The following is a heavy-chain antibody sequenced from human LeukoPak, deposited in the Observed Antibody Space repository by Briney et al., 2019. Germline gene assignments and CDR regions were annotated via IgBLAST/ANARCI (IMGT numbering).Heavy chain of an antibody. V-gene: IGHV3-48*03. CDR3: AIKNYYGSGTYDY. Sequence: GGSLRLSCAAYGFTLSSYAMNWVRQAPGKGLEWVSHINSGSIYYADSVKGRFTISRDNAKNSLYLQMNSLRPEDTAVYYCAIKNYYGSGTYDYWGQGTLVSVSS. J-gene: IGHJ4*02. CDR1: GFTLSSYA. D-gene: IGHD3-10*01. CDR2: INSGSI.